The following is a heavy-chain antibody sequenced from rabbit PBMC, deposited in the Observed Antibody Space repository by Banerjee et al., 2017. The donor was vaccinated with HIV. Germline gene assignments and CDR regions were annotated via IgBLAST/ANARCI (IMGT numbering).Heavy chain of an antibody. V-gene: IGHV1S45*01. J-gene: IGHJ4*01. D-gene: IGHD8-1*01. CDR1: GFSFSSSYY. CDR3: VRDDISTYSYYFNL. CDR2: ITTGSGTT. Sequence: QEQLEESGGDLVKPEGSLTLTCTASGFSFSSSYYVCWVRQAPGKGLEWIGCITTGSGTTYYANWAKDRFTVSKPSSTTVTLQMTSLTAADTATYFCVRDDISTYSYYFNLWGPGTLVTVS.